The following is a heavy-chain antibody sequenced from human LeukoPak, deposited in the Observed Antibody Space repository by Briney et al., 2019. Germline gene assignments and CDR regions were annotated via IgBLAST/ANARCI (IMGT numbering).Heavy chain of an antibody. CDR1: GGSISSYY. V-gene: IGHV4-4*07. CDR2: IYTSGST. CDR3: ARDAGYCSSPSCYKVFDY. D-gene: IGHD2-2*01. J-gene: IGHJ4*02. Sequence: SETLSLTCAVSGGSISSYYWSWIRQPAGKGLEWIGRIYTSGSTNYNPSLKNRVTMSVDTSKNQFSLKLSSVTAADTAVYYCARDAGYCSSPSCYKVFDYWGQGTLVTVSS.